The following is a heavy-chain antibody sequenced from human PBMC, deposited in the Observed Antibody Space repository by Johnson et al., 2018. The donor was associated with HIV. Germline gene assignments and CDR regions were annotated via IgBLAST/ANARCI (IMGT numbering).Heavy chain of an antibody. J-gene: IGHJ3*02. V-gene: IGHV3-30*04. Sequence: QVQLVESGGGLVQPGGSLRLSCAASGFTFSSYAMNWVRQAPGKGLEWVAVISYDGRNKYYADSVKGRFTISRDNSKNTLYLQMNSLRAEDTAVYYCARVRSGRENVFDIWGQGTMVTVSS. D-gene: IGHD1-26*01. CDR3: ARVRSGRENVFDI. CDR1: GFTFSSYA. CDR2: ISYDGRNK.